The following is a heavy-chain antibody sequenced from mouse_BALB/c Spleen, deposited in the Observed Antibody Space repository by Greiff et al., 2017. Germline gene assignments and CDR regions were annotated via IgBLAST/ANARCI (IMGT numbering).Heavy chain of an antibody. CDR2: IDPANGNT. CDR3: AKAYYGNYLDY. CDR1: GFNIKDTY. Sequence: EVKLMESGAELVKPGASVKLSCTASGFNIKDTYMHWVKQRPEQGLEWIGRIDPANGNTKYDPKFQGKATITADTSSNTAYLQLSSLTSEDTAVYYCAKAYYGNYLDYWGQGTTLTVSS. V-gene: IGHV14-3*02. D-gene: IGHD2-10*01. J-gene: IGHJ2*01.